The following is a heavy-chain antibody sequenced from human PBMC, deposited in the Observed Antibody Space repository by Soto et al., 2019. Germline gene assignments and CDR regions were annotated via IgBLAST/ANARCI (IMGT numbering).Heavy chain of an antibody. Sequence: SDTWGVEDGCSSGCCGSRIRKTTGKGLEWIGEINHSGSTNYNPSLKSRVTISVDTSKNQFSLKLSSVTAADTAVYYCARAPAYYDFWSGYYTALAKFCFDYWGQGTLVTVSS. D-gene: IGHD3-3*01. V-gene: IGHV4-34*01. J-gene: IGHJ4*02. CDR3: ARAPAYYDFWSGYYTALAKFCFDY. CDR2: INHSGST. CDR1: DGCSSGCC.